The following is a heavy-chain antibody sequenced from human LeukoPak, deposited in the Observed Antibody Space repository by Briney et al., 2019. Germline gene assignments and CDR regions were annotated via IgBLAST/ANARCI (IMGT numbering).Heavy chain of an antibody. V-gene: IGHV3-64*01. J-gene: IGHJ6*03. D-gene: IGHD3-3*01. CDR3: ARDRFFYDFWSGRYYYTNV. CDR2: INSNGDRT. Sequence: GGSLRLSCVASGFNFSNYAMHWVRQAPGKGLEYVSTINSNGDRTYYGNSVKGRFTISRDNSKNTLYLKLGSLRAEDMAVSYCARDRFFYDFWSGRYYYTNVWGKGTTVTVSS. CDR1: GFNFSNYA.